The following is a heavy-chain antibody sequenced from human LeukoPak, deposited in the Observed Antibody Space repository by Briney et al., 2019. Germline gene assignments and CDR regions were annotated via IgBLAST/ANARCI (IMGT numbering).Heavy chain of an antibody. V-gene: IGHV1-24*01. CDR2: FDPEDGET. CDR1: GYTLTELS. D-gene: IGHD3-10*01. Sequence: GASVKVSCKVSGYTLTELSMHWVRQAPGKGLGWMGGFDPEDGETIYAQKFQGRVTMTEDTSTDTAYMELSSLRSEDTAVYYCATDAVRVRGVIITGWGQXTLVXVSS. CDR3: ATDAVRVRGVIITG. J-gene: IGHJ4*02.